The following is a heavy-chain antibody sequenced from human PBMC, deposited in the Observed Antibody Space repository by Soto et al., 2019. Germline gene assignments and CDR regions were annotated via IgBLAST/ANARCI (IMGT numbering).Heavy chain of an antibody. J-gene: IGHJ5*01. CDR1: GFTFNNYA. V-gene: IGHV3-23*01. CDR2: VLTSGAT. CDR3: AKDWFDY. Sequence: EVQLLESGGGLVQPGGSLRLSCAASGFTFNNYAMTWVRQAPGKGLESVSTVLTSGATYYADSVRGRLTISRDNSKSTLYLQMNSLRVDDTAEYYCAKDWFDYWGQGTLVTVSS.